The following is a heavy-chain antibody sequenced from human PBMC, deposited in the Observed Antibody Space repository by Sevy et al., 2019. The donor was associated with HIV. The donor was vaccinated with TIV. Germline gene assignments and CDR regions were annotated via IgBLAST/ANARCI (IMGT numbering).Heavy chain of an antibody. CDR2: IGGSGVDT. CDR1: GFSFNIYA. CDR3: AKAGSDYVWETYRFFDY. Sequence: GGSLRLSCAASGFSFNIYAMSWVRQGSGKGLEWVAGIGGSGVDTHYADSVKGRFTISRDNSKNTLDLQMSNLRAEDTAVYYCAKAGSDYVWETYRFFDYWGQGTLVTVSS. D-gene: IGHD3-16*02. J-gene: IGHJ4*02. V-gene: IGHV3-23*01.